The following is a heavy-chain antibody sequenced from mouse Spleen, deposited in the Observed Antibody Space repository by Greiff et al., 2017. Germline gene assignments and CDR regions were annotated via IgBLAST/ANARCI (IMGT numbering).Heavy chain of an antibody. J-gene: IGHJ2*01. Sequence: QVQLQQSGAELARPGASVKLSCKASGYTFTSYGISWVKQRTGQGLEWIGEIYPRSGNTYYNEKFKGKATLTADKSSSTAYMELRSLTSEDSAVYFCARWDTTVVDGGYPYYFDYWGQGTTLTVSS. CDR3: ARWDTTVVDGGYPYYFDY. CDR1: GYTFTSYG. CDR2: IYPRSGNT. D-gene: IGHD1-1*01. V-gene: IGHV1-81*01.